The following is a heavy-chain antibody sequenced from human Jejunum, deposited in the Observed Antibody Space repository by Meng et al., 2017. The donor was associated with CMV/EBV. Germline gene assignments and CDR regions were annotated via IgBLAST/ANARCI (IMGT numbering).Heavy chain of an antibody. V-gene: IGHV4-34*01. D-gene: IGHD2-2*01. CDR1: DASFTKYS. Sequence: CAVTDASFTKYSGSWRRQYTGKGVEWSGELNDSGNSNYNPSLTGRVSISVDASKRQFSLKVKSVTAADTAVYFCVPAPIYQLPVFWGQGTPVTVSS. CDR3: VPAPIYQLPVF. J-gene: IGHJ4*02. CDR2: LNDSGNS.